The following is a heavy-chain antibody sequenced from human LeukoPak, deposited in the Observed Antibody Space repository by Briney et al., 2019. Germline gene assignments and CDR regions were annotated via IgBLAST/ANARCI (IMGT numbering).Heavy chain of an antibody. CDR2: VKPSNGET. CDR3: ARGRSSEDSGGYCHFDN. J-gene: IGHJ4*02. V-gene: IGHV1-2*02. D-gene: IGHD3-22*01. Sequence: ASVKLSCTSSGYAFTDYYIHWVRQAHGQGPEWMGWVKPSNGETNLAQKFQGRVTMTRDTSINSAYIDLNSLRSDDTAVYYCARGRSSEDSGGYCHFDNWGQGTLVSVSS. CDR1: GYAFTDYY.